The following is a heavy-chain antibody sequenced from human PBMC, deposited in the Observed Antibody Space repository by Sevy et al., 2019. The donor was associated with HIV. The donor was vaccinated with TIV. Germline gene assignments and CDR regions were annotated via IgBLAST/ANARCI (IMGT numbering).Heavy chain of an antibody. Sequence: GGSLRLSCAASGFTFDDYGMHWVRQAPGKGLEWVSGISWNSGSIGYADSVKGRFTISRDNAKNSLYLQMNSLRAEDTALYYCAKGVEYCSGGSCQYYFDYWGQGTLVTVSS. V-gene: IGHV3-9*01. CDR3: AKGVEYCSGGSCQYYFDY. CDR1: GFTFDDYG. J-gene: IGHJ4*02. D-gene: IGHD2-15*01. CDR2: ISWNSGSI.